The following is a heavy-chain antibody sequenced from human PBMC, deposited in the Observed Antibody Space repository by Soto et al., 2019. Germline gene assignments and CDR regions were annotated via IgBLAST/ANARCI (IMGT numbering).Heavy chain of an antibody. Sequence: GASVNVSCKASGGTFSSYAISWVRQAPGQGLEWMGGIIPNFGTTSYAQKFQGRVSMTGNNSISTAYMELNSLSSDDTAVYYCARDINGYYYQATYYYYYGMDVWGQGTTVTVSS. V-gene: IGHV1-69*06. J-gene: IGHJ6*02. CDR3: ARDINGYYYQATYYYYYGMDV. CDR2: IIPNFGTT. CDR1: GGTFSSYA. D-gene: IGHD3-22*01.